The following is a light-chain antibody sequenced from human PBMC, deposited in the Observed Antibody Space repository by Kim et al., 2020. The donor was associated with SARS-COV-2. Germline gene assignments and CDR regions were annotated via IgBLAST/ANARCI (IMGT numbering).Light chain of an antibody. CDR2: YDS. V-gene: IGLV3-21*04. CDR3: QVWDSSSDHRV. J-gene: IGLJ1*01. Sequence: SYELTQPPSVSVAPGKTARITCGGNNIVSKSVHWYQQKPGQAPVLVIYYDSDRPSGIPERFSGSNSGNTATLTISRVEAGDEADYYCQVWDSSSDHRVFGTGTKVTVL. CDR1: NIVSKS.